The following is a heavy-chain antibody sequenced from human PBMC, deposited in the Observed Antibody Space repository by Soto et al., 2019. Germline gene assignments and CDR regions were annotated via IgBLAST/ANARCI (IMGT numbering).Heavy chain of an antibody. CDR2: INPNSGGT. Sequence: ASVKVSCKASGYTFTGYYMHWVRQAPGQGLEWMGWINPNSGGTNYAQKFQGWVTMTRDTSISTAYMELSRLRSDDTAVYYCARSYYDSSGYYGYWGQGTLVTAPQ. CDR3: ARSYYDSSGYYGY. D-gene: IGHD3-22*01. V-gene: IGHV1-2*04. J-gene: IGHJ4*02. CDR1: GYTFTGYY.